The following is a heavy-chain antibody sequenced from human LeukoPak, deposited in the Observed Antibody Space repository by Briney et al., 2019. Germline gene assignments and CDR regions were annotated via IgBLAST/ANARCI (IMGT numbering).Heavy chain of an antibody. D-gene: IGHD6-13*01. CDR2: IHFSGST. J-gene: IGHJ6*03. CDR1: GGSISSYY. Sequence: PSETLSLTCTVSGGSISSYYWSWIRQPPGKGLEWIGYIHFSGSTNYNPSLKSRVTVSDDKSKNQFSLKLSSVTAADTAVYYCASLRQQLVSHYYMDVWGKGTTVTVSS. V-gene: IGHV4-59*01. CDR3: ASLRQQLVSHYYMDV.